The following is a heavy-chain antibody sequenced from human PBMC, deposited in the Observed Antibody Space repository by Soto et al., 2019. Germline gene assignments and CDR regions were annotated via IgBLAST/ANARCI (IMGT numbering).Heavy chain of an antibody. CDR2: IYYSGST. J-gene: IGHJ5*02. CDR1: GGSISSCGYY. V-gene: IGHV4-31*03. D-gene: IGHD3-9*01. CDR3: ARDRDYDILTGSRGWFDP. Sequence: SETLSLTCTVSGGSISSCGYYWGWILQHPLKSLEWIGYIYYSGSTYYNPSLKSRVTISVDTSKNQFSLKLSSVTAADTAVYYCARDRDYDILTGSRGWFDPWGQGTLGTVSS.